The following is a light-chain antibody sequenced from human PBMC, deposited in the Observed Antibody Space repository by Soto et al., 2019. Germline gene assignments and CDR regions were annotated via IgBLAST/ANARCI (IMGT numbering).Light chain of an antibody. Sequence: SYELTQPPSVSVSPGQTASITCSGDKLGDKYACWYQQKPGQSPLLVIYQDSKRPSGIPERFSGSNSGNTATLTISGTQAMDEADYYCQAWDSSTVGFGGGTKLTVL. CDR1: KLGDKY. J-gene: IGLJ2*01. CDR2: QDS. CDR3: QAWDSSTVG. V-gene: IGLV3-1*01.